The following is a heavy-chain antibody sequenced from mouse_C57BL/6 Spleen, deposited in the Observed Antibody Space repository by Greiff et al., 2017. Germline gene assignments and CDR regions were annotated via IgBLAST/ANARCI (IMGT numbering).Heavy chain of an antibody. CDR3: ARRGLYDYDVAMDY. Sequence: VQLQQPGAELVKPGASVKMSCKASGYTFTSYWITWVKQRPGQGLEWIGDFYPGSGSTNYNEKFKSKATLTVDTSSSTAYMQLSSLTSEDSAVYYCARRGLYDYDVAMDYWGQGTSVTVSS. J-gene: IGHJ4*01. CDR1: GYTFTSYW. D-gene: IGHD2-4*01. CDR2: FYPGSGST. V-gene: IGHV1-55*01.